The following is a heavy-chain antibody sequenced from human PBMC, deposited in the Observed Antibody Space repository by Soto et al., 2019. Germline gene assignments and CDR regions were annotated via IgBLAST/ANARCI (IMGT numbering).Heavy chain of an antibody. CDR1: GCSLSSGAYY. J-gene: IGHJ6*02. D-gene: IGHD5-12*01. CDR3: ARAWLQLYYYGMDV. CDR2: IYYSGST. Sequence: PSVTLFLTCSASGCSLSSGAYYRSCFRQPPGKGLEWIGYIYYSGSTYYNPSLKSRVAISVDTSKNQFSLKLSSVTAADTAVYYCARAWLQLYYYGMDVWGQGPTVT. V-gene: IGHV4-30-4*01.